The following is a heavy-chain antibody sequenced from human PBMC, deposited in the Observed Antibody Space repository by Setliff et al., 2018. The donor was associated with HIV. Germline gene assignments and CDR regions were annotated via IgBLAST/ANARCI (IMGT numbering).Heavy chain of an antibody. CDR3: AKDLVTTTGPDY. J-gene: IGHJ4*02. CDR1: GFTFSSYA. CDR2: ISGTGGST. V-gene: IGHV3-23*01. Sequence: GESLKISCAASGFTFSSYAMHWVRQAPGKGLEWVSVISGTGGSTYYADSLKGRFTISRDNSKNMVYLQMNSLRAEDTAVYYCAKDLVTTTGPDYWGQGTLVTVSS. D-gene: IGHD1-1*01.